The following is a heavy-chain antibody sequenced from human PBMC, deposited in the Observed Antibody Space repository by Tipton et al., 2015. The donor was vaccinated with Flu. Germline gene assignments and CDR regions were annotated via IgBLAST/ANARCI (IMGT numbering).Heavy chain of an antibody. Sequence: TLSLTCSVSGDSIGSDYYWGWIRQPPGKGLERIGNIHKTGTTYFNPSLTGRVSISVDRPKNQFSLRLTSVTAADTAVYYCARREYSNYVSEPKNWFDPWGQGTLVTVSS. V-gene: IGHV4-38-2*01. CDR3: ARREYSNYVSEPKNWFDP. CDR2: IHKTGTT. D-gene: IGHD6-6*01. J-gene: IGHJ5*02. CDR1: GDSIGSDYY.